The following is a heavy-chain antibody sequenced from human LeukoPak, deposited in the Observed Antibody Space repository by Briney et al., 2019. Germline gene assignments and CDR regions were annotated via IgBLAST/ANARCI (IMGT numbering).Heavy chain of an antibody. D-gene: IGHD3-10*01. CDR3: ATDDYYGSGSYSFDY. Sequence: GRPLRLSCAASGFTFSSYGMHWVRQAPGKGLEWVAGISYDGSNKYYADSVKGRFTISRDNSKNTLYLQMNSLRAEDTAVYYCATDDYYGSGSYSFDYWGQGTLVTVSS. V-gene: IGHV3-30*03. CDR1: GFTFSSYG. CDR2: ISYDGSNK. J-gene: IGHJ4*02.